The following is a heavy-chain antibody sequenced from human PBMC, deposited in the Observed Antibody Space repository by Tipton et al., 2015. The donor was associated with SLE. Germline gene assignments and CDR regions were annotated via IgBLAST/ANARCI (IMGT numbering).Heavy chain of an antibody. J-gene: IGHJ3*02. V-gene: IGHV4-38-2*01. CDR2: IHHSGST. CDR3: ASYRTSPGTDAFDI. CDR1: GYSLSSGYY. Sequence: GLVKPSETLSLTCAVSGYSLSSGYYWGWIRQPPGKGLEWIGSIHHSGSTYYNPSLKSRVTISVDTSKNQFSLKLTSVTPADTAVYYCASYRTSPGTDAFDIWGQGTMVTVSS. D-gene: IGHD1-26*01.